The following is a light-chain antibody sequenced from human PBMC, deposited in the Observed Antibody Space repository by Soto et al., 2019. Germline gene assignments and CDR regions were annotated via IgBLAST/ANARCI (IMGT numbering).Light chain of an antibody. CDR1: QSVSSSY. CDR2: GAS. J-gene: IGKJ2*01. Sequence: EIVLTQSPGTLSLSPGERATLSCRASQSVSSSYLAWYQQKPGQSPRLLIYGASSRAIDIPDRFSGSGSGPDFTLPISRLEPEDSAVYYCQQYGSSYTFGQGTKLEIK. CDR3: QQYGSSYT. V-gene: IGKV3-20*01.